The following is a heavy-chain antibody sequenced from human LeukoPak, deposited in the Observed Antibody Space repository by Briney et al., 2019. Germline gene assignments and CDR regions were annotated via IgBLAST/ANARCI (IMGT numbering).Heavy chain of an antibody. J-gene: IGHJ5*02. Sequence: PSGTLSLTCAVSGGSLTNDDWWNWVRQPPGKGLEWIGEIYHSGSTNYNPSLKSRVTISVETSKNQFSLKLKSVTAADTAVYHCARGGYYGSGNDFRFDPWGQGTLVTVSS. D-gene: IGHD3-10*01. CDR3: ARGGYYGSGNDFRFDP. CDR1: GGSLTNDDW. V-gene: IGHV4-4*02. CDR2: IYHSGST.